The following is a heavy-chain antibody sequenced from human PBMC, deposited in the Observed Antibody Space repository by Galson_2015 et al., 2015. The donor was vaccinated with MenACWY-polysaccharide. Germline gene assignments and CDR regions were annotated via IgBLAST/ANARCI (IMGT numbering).Heavy chain of an antibody. Sequence: SVKVSCKASGFTFSSDYMHWVRQAPGQGLEWMGRINPDNGDTRFAQKFQGSATMTRDTSISTPYMELSRLTSDDTAVYHCASGIHLRYCMDGWGQGTPVTVSS. V-gene: IGHV1-2*06. CDR1: GFTFSSDY. D-gene: IGHD1-14*01. CDR2: INPDNGDT. J-gene: IGHJ6*02. CDR3: ASGIHLRYCMDG.